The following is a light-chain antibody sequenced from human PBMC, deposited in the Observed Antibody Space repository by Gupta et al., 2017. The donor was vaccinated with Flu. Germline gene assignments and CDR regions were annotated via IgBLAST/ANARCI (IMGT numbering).Light chain of an antibody. J-gene: IGKJ2*01. Sequence: EIVLTQSPDFQSVTPKENVTFTCRASQTIGDNLHWYQHKPDQSPKLLIKYASQSFSGVSSRFSGSGSGTDFTLTIKSLEAEDAATYYCHQSSRLPYTFGQGTKLEIK. V-gene: IGKV6-21*01. CDR1: QTIGDN. CDR2: YAS. CDR3: HQSSRLPYT.